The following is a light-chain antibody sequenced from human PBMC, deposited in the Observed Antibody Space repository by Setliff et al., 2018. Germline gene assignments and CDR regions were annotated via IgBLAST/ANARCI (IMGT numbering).Light chain of an antibody. V-gene: IGLV2-14*03. CDR3: SSYTSNSTYV. J-gene: IGLJ1*01. CDR1: GTYNY. Sequence: QSALTQPASVSGSPGQSITISCTGTGTYNYVSWYQQHPGEAPQLIIYDVTNRPSGVSNRFSASKSGNTASLTISGLQPEDDADYYCSSYTSNSTYVFGTGTKVTVL. CDR2: DVT.